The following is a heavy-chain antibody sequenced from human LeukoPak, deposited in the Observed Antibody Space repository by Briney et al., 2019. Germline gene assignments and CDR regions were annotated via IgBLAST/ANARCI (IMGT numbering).Heavy chain of an antibody. V-gene: IGHV3-7*01. CDR2: IKQDGSEK. CDR1: GFTFSSYW. Sequence: PGGSLRLSCAASGFTFSSYWMSWVRQAPGKGLEWVANIKQDGSEKYYVDSVKGRFTISRDNAKNSLYLQMNSLRAEDTAVYYCAREGEGEVDGPDYWGQGTLVTVSS. D-gene: IGHD2-15*01. J-gene: IGHJ4*02. CDR3: AREGEGEVDGPDY.